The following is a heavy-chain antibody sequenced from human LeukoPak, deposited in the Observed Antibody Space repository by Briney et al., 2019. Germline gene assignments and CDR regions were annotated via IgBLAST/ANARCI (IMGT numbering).Heavy chain of an antibody. V-gene: IGHV4-59*08. Sequence: SETLSLTCTVSGGSISSYYWSWIRQPPGGGREGMGYIYYSGSTNYNPSLKSRVTISVDTSKNQFSLKLSSVTAADTAVYYCASLGVGYSYGYVLDYWGQGTLVTVSS. CDR1: GGSISSYY. CDR3: ASLGVGYSYGYVLDY. D-gene: IGHD5-18*01. J-gene: IGHJ4*02. CDR2: IYYSGST.